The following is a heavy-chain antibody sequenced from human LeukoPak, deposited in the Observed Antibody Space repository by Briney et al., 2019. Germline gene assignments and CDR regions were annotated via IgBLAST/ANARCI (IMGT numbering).Heavy chain of an antibody. D-gene: IGHD3-10*01. Sequence: SETLSLTCTVSGGSISSGNYYWSWIRQPPGKGLEWIGEINHSGSTNYNPSLKSRVTISVDTSKNQFSLKLSSVTAADTAVYYCARGGNYYGSGSSIYWGQGTLVTVSS. J-gene: IGHJ4*02. V-gene: IGHV4-39*07. CDR1: GGSISSGNYY. CDR2: INHSGST. CDR3: ARGGNYYGSGSSIY.